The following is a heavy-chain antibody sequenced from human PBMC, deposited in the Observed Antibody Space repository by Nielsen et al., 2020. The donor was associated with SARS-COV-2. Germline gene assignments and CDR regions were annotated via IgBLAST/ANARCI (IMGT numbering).Heavy chain of an antibody. CDR3: ASIVGATRWSWYFDL. CDR1: GGSISSGDYY. J-gene: IGHJ2*01. Sequence: LRLSCTVSGGSISSGDYYWSWIRQPPGKGLEWIGHIYYSGSTYYNPSLKSRVTISVDTSKNQFSLKLSSVTAADTAVYYCASIVGATRWSWYFDLWGRGTLVTVSS. V-gene: IGHV4-30-4*01. D-gene: IGHD1-26*01. CDR2: IYYSGST.